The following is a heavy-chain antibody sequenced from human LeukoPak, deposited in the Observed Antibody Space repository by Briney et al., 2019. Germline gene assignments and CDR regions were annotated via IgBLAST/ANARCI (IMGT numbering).Heavy chain of an antibody. D-gene: IGHD2-2*02. V-gene: IGHV1-2*02. J-gene: IGHJ3*02. CDR3: ARDLPRYCSSTSCYTEAFDI. Sequence: ASVKVSCKASGYTFTGYYMHWVRQAPGQGLEWMGWINPNSGGTNYAQKFQGRVTMTRDTSISTAYMELSRLRFDDTAVYYCARDLPRYCSSTSCYTEAFDIWGQGTMVTVSS. CDR1: GYTFTGYY. CDR2: INPNSGGT.